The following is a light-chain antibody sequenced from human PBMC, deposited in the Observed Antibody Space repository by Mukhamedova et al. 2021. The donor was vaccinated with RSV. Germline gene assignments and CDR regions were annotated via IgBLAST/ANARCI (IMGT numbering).Light chain of an antibody. Sequence: YMGKSGQAPGLVVYGKDSRPSGIPDRFSGSSSGNTASLTITGAQAEDEADYYCFSRDSSGDNLVFGGGTKLTVL. J-gene: IGLJ2*01. CDR2: GKD. CDR3: FSRDSSGDNLV. V-gene: IGLV3-19*01.